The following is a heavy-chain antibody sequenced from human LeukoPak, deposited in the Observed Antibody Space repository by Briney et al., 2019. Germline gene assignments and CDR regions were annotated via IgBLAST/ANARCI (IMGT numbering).Heavy chain of an antibody. V-gene: IGHV4-30-2*02. CDR1: GGSISSGGYY. J-gene: IGHJ6*03. CDR3: ARSSFGITGTPRRGYYYYYMDV. CDR2: IYHSGST. Sequence: PSETLSLTCTVSGGSISSGGYYWSWIRQPPGKGLEWIGYIYHSGSTYYNPSLKSRVTISVDRSKNQFSLKLSSVTAADTAVYYCARSSFGITGTPRRGYYYYYMDVWGKGTTVTVSS. D-gene: IGHD1-20*01.